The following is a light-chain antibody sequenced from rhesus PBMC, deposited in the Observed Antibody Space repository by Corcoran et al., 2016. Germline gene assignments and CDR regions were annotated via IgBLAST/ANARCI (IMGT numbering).Light chain of an antibody. J-gene: IGKJ1*01. Sequence: DIQMTQSPSSLSASVGDRVTITYRASQGITNWLAWYQQKPGKAPKLLIYKATSLQRGGPSRFSGSGSGTDFTLTISSLQPEDFATYFCQQYYSTPPTFGLGTKVEIK. V-gene: IGKV1-21*01. CDR1: QGITNW. CDR3: QQYYSTPPT. CDR2: KAT.